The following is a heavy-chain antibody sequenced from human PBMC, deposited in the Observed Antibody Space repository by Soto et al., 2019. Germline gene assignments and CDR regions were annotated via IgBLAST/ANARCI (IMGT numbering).Heavy chain of an antibody. CDR2: INHSGST. Sequence: NPSETLSLTCAVYGGSFSGYYWSWIRQPPGKGLEWIGEINHSGSTNYNPSLKSRVTISVDTSKNQFSLKLSSVTAADTAVYYCARGHSSGWYYYYGMDVWGQGTTVTVSS. V-gene: IGHV4-34*01. D-gene: IGHD6-19*01. J-gene: IGHJ6*02. CDR3: ARGHSSGWYYYYGMDV. CDR1: GGSFSGYY.